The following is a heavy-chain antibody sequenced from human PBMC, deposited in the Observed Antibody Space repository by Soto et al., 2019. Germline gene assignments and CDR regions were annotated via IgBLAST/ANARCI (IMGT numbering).Heavy chain of an antibody. V-gene: IGHV4-4*02. D-gene: IGHD4-4*01. Sequence: QVQLQESGPGLVKPSETLSLSCAVSGVSITSTDWWSWVRQPPGKGLQWIGEVSLGGGDNYNPSLKSRVTISVDNSQNQFSLTLNSVTAADTAVYFCAGSTADTTLKASSFWGQGTLVTVSS. CDR2: VSLGGGD. J-gene: IGHJ4*02. CDR3: AGSTADTTLKASSF. CDR1: GVSITSTDW.